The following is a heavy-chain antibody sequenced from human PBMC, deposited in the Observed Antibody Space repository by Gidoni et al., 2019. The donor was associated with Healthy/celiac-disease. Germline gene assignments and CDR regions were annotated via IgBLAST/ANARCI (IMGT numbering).Heavy chain of an antibody. CDR2: IYYSGST. Sequence: QVQLQESGPGLVKPSETLSLTCTVPGGSISSYYWSWIRQPPGKGLEWIGYIYYSGSTNYNPSLKSRVTISVDTSKNQFSLKLSSVTAADTAVYYCARLDILTGYTFDYWGQGTLVTVSS. CDR1: GGSISSYY. D-gene: IGHD3-9*01. V-gene: IGHV4-59*08. CDR3: ARLDILTGYTFDY. J-gene: IGHJ4*02.